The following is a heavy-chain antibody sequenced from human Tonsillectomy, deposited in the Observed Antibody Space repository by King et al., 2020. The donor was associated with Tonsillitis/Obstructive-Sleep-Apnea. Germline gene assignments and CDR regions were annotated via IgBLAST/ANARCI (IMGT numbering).Heavy chain of an antibody. CDR3: AADPRGSGSSLDY. J-gene: IGHJ4*02. D-gene: IGHD3-10*01. CDR1: GFTFTSSA. CDR2: FVVGSGNT. Sequence: QLVQSGPEVKKPGTSVKVSCKASGFTFTSSAVQWVRQARGQRLEWIGWFVVGSGNTNYAQKFQERVTITRDMSTSTAYMELSSLRSEDTAVYYCAADPRGSGSSLDYWGQGTLVTVSS. V-gene: IGHV1-58*01.